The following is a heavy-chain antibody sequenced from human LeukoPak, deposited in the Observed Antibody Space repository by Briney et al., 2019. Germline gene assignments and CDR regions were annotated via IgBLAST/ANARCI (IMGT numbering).Heavy chain of an antibody. CDR3: AITRYVAARPFDY. D-gene: IGHD6-6*01. V-gene: IGHV3-64*01. CDR2: ISSNGGST. Sequence: GGSLRLSCAASGFTFSSYAMHWVRQAPGKGLEYVSAISSNGGSTYYANSVKGRFTISRDNSKNTLYLQMGSLRAEDMAVYYCAITRYVAARPFDYWGQGTLVTVSS. CDR1: GFTFSSYA. J-gene: IGHJ4*02.